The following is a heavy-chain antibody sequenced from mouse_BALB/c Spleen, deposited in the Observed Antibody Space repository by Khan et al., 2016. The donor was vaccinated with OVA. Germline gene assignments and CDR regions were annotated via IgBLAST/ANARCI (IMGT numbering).Heavy chain of an antibody. Sequence: VQLKQSGPGLVKPSQSLSLTCTVTGYSITSEYAWNWIRQFPGNKLEWMGYINYSGNTRFNPSLKSRTSITRDTSKNQFFLHLNSVTTEDTAIYFCARKDYYDYDPFPYWGQGTLVTVSA. CDR2: INYSGNT. CDR3: ARKDYYDYDPFPY. CDR1: GYSITSEYA. J-gene: IGHJ3*01. D-gene: IGHD2-4*01. V-gene: IGHV3-2*02.